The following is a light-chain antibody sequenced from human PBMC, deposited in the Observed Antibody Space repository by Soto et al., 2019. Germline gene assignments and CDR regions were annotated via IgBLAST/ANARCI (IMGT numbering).Light chain of an antibody. J-gene: IGKJ1*01. V-gene: IGKV3-15*01. CDR3: QQYNNWPRT. CDR2: AAS. CDR1: QSVSSN. Sequence: EIVMTQSPATLSVSPGERATLSCRASQSVSSNLAWYQQKPGQAPRLLIYAASSRATGIPARFSGSGSGTEFTLTISSLQSEDFAVYYCQQYNNWPRTFGQGIKVEIK.